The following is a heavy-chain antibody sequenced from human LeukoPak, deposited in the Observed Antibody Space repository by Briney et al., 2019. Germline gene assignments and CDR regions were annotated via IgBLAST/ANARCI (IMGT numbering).Heavy chain of an antibody. CDR1: GGSFSGYY. D-gene: IGHD2-2*01. Sequence: KPSETLSLTCAVYGGSFSGYYWSWIRQPPGKGLGWIGEINHSGSTNYNPSLKSRVTISVDTSKNQFSLKLSSVTAADTAVYYCARHADCSSTSCYVDYWGQGTLVTVSS. J-gene: IGHJ4*02. CDR2: INHSGST. V-gene: IGHV4-34*01. CDR3: ARHADCSSTSCYVDY.